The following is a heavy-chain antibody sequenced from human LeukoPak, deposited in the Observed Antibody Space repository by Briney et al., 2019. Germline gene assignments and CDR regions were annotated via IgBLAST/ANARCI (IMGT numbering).Heavy chain of an antibody. CDR2: INPSGGST. D-gene: IGHD3-22*01. CDR1: GYTFTSYY. Sequence: ASAKVSCKVSGYTFTSYYMHWVRQAPGQGLEWMGRINPSGGSTSYAQKFQGRVTMTRDTSTSTVYMELSSLRSEDTAVYYCARSSRITMIVVVTKGGFDYWGQGTLVTVSS. CDR3: ARSSRITMIVVVTKGGFDY. J-gene: IGHJ4*02. V-gene: IGHV1-46*01.